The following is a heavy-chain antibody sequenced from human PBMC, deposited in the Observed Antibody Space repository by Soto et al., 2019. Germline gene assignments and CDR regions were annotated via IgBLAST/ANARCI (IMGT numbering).Heavy chain of an antibody. CDR3: ARVAWFGELLPIHYYYYMDV. Sequence: GGSLRLSCAASGFTFSSYWMHWVRQAPGKGLVWVSRINSDGSSTSYADSVKGRFTISRDNAKNTLYLQMNSLRAEDTAVYYCARVAWFGELLPIHYYYYMDVWGKGTTVTVSS. V-gene: IGHV3-74*01. CDR2: INSDGSST. CDR1: GFTFSSYW. D-gene: IGHD3-10*01. J-gene: IGHJ6*03.